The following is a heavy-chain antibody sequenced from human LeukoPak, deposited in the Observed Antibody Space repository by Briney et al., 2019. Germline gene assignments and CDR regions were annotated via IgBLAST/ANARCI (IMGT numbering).Heavy chain of an antibody. CDR2: IFYTGIT. CDR1: GGSMNTYY. D-gene: IGHD6-6*01. V-gene: IGHV4-59*01. J-gene: IGHJ4*02. Sequence: SETLSLTCNVSGGSMNTYYWSWIRQPPGKGLEWIGYIFYTGITNYNPSLKSRVTISVDTSRNQFSLKLTSVTAADTAVYYCARETSSSALEYWGQGTLVTVSS. CDR3: ARETSSSALEY.